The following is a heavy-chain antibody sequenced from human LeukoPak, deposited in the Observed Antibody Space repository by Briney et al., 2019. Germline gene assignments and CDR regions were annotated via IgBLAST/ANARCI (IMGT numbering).Heavy chain of an antibody. Sequence: GASLNISCKCSGYSFTSYWIGWVRQLPGKGLEWMGIIYPGDSDTRYSPSFQGQVTISADKSISTAYLQWSSLKASDTAMYYCARGVVPAAAGWFDPWGQGTLVIVSS. CDR2: IYPGDSDT. CDR1: GYSFTSYW. V-gene: IGHV5-51*01. J-gene: IGHJ5*02. CDR3: ARGVVPAAAGWFDP. D-gene: IGHD2-2*01.